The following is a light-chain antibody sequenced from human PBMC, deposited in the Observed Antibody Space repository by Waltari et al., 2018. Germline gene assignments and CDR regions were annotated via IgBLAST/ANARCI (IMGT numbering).Light chain of an antibody. CDR3: CSYADGNTYL. V-gene: IGLV2-11*01. Sequence: QSVLTQPRSVSGSPGQSVTISCTGTSSDVGGYMYVSWYQQRPGQAPKLLIYDLTYRPSGVPDRFSGSKSGNTASLTISGLQAEDEADYYCCSYADGNTYLFGTGTFVTVL. CDR1: SSDVGGYMY. CDR2: DLT. J-gene: IGLJ1*01.